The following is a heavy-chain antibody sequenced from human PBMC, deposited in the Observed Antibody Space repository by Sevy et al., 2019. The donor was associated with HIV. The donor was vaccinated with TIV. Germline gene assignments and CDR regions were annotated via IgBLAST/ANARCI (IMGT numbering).Heavy chain of an antibody. V-gene: IGHV3-23*01. Sequence: GGSLRLSCAASGFTFAKYSMSWVRQAPGKGLEWVSTFSFGCGRINYADSVKGRFTISRDVSKNSLFLQMNSLRAEDTATYFCARGWCTQPHDYWGQGTLVTVSS. J-gene: IGHJ4*02. CDR3: ARGWCTQPHDY. CDR1: GFTFAKYS. CDR2: FSFGCGRI. D-gene: IGHD2-8*02.